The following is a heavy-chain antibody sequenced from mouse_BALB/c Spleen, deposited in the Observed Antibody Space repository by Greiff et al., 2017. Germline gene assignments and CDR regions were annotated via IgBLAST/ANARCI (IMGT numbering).Heavy chain of an antibody. J-gene: IGHJ4*01. D-gene: IGHD2-3*01. V-gene: IGHV1S33*01. CDR2: IYPGDGST. CDR3: ARSGDYAMDY. CDR1: GYTFTSYD. Sequence: LVESGPELVKPGALVKISCKASGYTFTSYDINWVKQRPGDGLEWIGRIYPGDGSTKYNEKFKGKATLTADKSSSTAYMQLSSLTSENSSVYCCARSGDYAMDYWGQGTPVTVSS.